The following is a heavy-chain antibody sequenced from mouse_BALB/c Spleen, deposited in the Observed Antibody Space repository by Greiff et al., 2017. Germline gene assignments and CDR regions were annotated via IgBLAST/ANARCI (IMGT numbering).Heavy chain of an antibody. CDR3: ARDPVGRGDWDFDV. D-gene: IGHD4-1*01. CDR1: GFTFSSYA. CDR2: ISSGGSYT. V-gene: IGHV5-9-4*01. Sequence: EVKLVESGGGLVKPGGSLKLSCAASGFTFSSYAMSWVRQSPEKRLEWVAEISSGGSYTYYPDTVTGRFTIYRDNAKNTLYLEMSSLRSEDTAMYYCARDPVGRGDWDFDVWGAGTTVTVSS. J-gene: IGHJ1*01.